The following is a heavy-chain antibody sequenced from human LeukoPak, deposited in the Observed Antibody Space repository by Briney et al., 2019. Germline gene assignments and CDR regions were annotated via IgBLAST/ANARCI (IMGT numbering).Heavy chain of an antibody. Sequence: GGSLRLSCAASGFTFSSYAMSWVRQAPGKGLEWVSGISGSGERTYYADSVKGRFTISRDNSKNTLYLQMNSLRAEDTAVYYCAKGRGSSDYVFDYWGQGTLVTVSS. V-gene: IGHV3-23*01. D-gene: IGHD5-12*01. J-gene: IGHJ4*02. CDR3: AKGRGSSDYVFDY. CDR2: ISGSGERT. CDR1: GFTFSSYA.